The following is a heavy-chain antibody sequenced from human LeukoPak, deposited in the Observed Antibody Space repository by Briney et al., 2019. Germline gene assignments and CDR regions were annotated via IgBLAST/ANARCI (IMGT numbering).Heavy chain of an antibody. D-gene: IGHD3-22*01. V-gene: IGHV1-69*06. CDR2: IIPVFGTT. CDR3: ARCSPGDSSNFYAVLQY. Sequence: SVKVSCKASGGTFSSYAVSWVRLTPGQGLEWLGGIIPVFGTTTYAQKFQAKVTMTADKSTNTPYLEISSLTSDDTAVYYCARCSPGDSSNFYAVLQYWGQGTQVTVST. CDR1: GGTFSSYA. J-gene: IGHJ4*02.